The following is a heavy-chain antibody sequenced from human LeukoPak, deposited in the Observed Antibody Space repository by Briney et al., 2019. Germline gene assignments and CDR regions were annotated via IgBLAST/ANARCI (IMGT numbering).Heavy chain of an antibody. V-gene: IGHV4-61*08. CDR2: IYYTGTT. CDR1: GDSISSSVYY. J-gene: IGHJ3*02. D-gene: IGHD5-18*01. Sequence: KPSETLSLTCTVSGDSISSSVYYWSWIRQPPGKGLEWIGYIYYTGTTNYNPSLKSRVTISADTSKNQFSLKLSSVTAADTAVYYCARRSGYSYGSSRGDAFDIWGQGTMVTVSS. CDR3: ARRSGYSYGSSRGDAFDI.